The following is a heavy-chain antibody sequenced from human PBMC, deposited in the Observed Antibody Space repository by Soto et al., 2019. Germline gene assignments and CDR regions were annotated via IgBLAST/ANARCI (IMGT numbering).Heavy chain of an antibody. CDR2: IYFSGST. CDR3: ARHVGNYGDWAFDY. Sequence: SETLSLTCTFSGCSISSGGYCLSWIRQHPGKGLEWIGYIYFSGSTYYNPSLKSRVTISVDTSKNQVSLELSTMTAADAAVYFCARHVGNYGDWAFDYWGQGTLVTVSS. CDR1: GCSISSGGYC. V-gene: IGHV4-31*02. D-gene: IGHD4-17*01. J-gene: IGHJ4*02.